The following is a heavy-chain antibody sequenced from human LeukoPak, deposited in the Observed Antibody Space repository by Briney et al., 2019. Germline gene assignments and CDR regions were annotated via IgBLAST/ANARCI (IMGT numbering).Heavy chain of an antibody. CDR1: RFTFSSYS. CDR2: ISSSSSTI. J-gene: IGHJ3*02. V-gene: IGHV3-48*04. D-gene: IGHD3-22*01. CDR3: ARDLHPYDSSGLDAFDI. Sequence: HAGGSLRLSCAASRFTFSSYSMNWVRQAPGKGLEWVSYISSSSSTIYYADSVKGRFTISRDNAKNSLYLQMNSLRAEDTAVYYCARDLHPYDSSGLDAFDIRGQGTMVTVSS.